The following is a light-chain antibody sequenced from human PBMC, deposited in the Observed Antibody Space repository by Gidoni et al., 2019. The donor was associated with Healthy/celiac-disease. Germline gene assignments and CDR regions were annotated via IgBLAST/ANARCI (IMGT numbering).Light chain of an antibody. CDR2: QDS. CDR3: QAWDSSTRSV. Sequence: SYELTQPPSVSVSPGQTASITCSGDKLGDQYACWYQQKPGQSPVLVIYQDSKRPSGIPERFSGSNSGNTATLTISGTQAMDEADYYCQAWDSSTRSVFGTGTKVTVL. J-gene: IGLJ1*01. CDR1: KLGDQY. V-gene: IGLV3-1*01.